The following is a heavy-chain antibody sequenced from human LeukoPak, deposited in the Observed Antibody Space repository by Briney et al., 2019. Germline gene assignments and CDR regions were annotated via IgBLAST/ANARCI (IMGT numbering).Heavy chain of an antibody. D-gene: IGHD2-15*01. CDR2: INRDGSQE. V-gene: IGHV3-7*01. CDR1: GFTLSSYW. CDR3: ARDATHCSGGTCYDAFDY. Sequence: PGGSLRLSCAASGFTLSSYWMTRVRQAPGKGLEWVANINRDGSQENYVDSVQGRFTISRDNAKNSLYLQMNSLRVEDTASYYCARDATHCSGGTCYDAFDYWGQAILVTVSS. J-gene: IGHJ4*02.